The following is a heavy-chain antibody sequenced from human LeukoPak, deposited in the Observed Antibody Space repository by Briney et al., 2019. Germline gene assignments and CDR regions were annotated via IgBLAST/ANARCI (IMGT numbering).Heavy chain of an antibody. D-gene: IGHD6-19*01. V-gene: IGHV4-30-4*01. CDR2: IYDSGST. CDR1: GGSISSGDYY. J-gene: IGHJ4*02. CDR3: ARDHLAAAEYSSGLGIDY. Sequence: SETLSLTCTVSGGSISSGDYYWSWIRQPPGRGLEWIGYIYDSGSTYYNPSLKSRVTISVDTFKNQFSLKLSSVTAADTAVYYCARDHLAAAEYSSGLGIDYWGQGTLVTVSS.